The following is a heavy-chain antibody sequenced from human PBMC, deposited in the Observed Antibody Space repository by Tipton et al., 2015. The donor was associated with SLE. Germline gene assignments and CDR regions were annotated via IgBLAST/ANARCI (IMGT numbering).Heavy chain of an antibody. CDR3: AKGSDSSGYYFDY. V-gene: IGHV3-30*18. J-gene: IGHJ4*02. D-gene: IGHD3-22*01. CDR1: GFTFSSYG. Sequence: QLVQSGGGVVQPGRSLRLSCAASGFTFSSYGMHWVRQAPGKGLEWVAVIWYDGSNKYYADSVKGRFTISRDNSKNTLYLQMNSLRAEDTAMYYCAKGSDSSGYYFDYWGQGTLVTVSS. CDR2: IWYDGSNK.